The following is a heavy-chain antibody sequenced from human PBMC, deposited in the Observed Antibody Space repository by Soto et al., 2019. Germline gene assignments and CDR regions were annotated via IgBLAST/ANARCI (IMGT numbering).Heavy chain of an antibody. CDR3: TTRGPS. J-gene: IGHJ5*02. CDR2: VKTKADGGTT. Sequence: EVQLVESGGGLVKPGRSLRLSCTASGFTFSDAWMNWVRQAPGKGLEWVGHVKTKADGGTTEYAAFVNGRFTISRDDSINTLFLDMTDMRTEDTAMYYCTTRGPSWCQGTLVTVSS. V-gene: IGHV3-15*07. CDR1: GFTFSDAW.